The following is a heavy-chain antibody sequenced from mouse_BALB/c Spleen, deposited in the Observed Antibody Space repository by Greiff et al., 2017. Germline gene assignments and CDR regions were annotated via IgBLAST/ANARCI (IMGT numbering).Heavy chain of an antibody. CDR2: INPNNGGT. D-gene: IGHD2-3*01. CDR3: ARNDGYPRCFDV. CDR1: GYTFTDYN. J-gene: IGHJ1*01. Sequence: EVQLQQSGPELVKPGASVKIPCKASGYTFTDYNMDWVKQSHGKSLEWIGDINPNNGGTIYNQKFKGKATLTVDKSSSTAYMELRSLTSEDTAVYYCARNDGYPRCFDVWGAGTTVTVSS. V-gene: IGHV1-18*01.